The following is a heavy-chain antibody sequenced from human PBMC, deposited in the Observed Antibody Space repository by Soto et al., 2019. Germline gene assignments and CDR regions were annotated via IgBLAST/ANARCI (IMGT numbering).Heavy chain of an antibody. CDR3: AREGYYSGSGSYSPPRYYGMDV. J-gene: IGHJ6*02. D-gene: IGHD3-10*01. Sequence: QVQLVQSGAEVKKPGSSVKVSCKASGYTFISYGISWVRQAPGQGLEWMGWISAYNDYTNYAQKLQGRVTMTTDTSPRIAYLELRSLRSDDTAVYSCAREGYYSGSGSYSPPRYYGMDVWGQGTTVTVSS. CDR1: GYTFISYG. V-gene: IGHV1-18*01. CDR2: ISAYNDYT.